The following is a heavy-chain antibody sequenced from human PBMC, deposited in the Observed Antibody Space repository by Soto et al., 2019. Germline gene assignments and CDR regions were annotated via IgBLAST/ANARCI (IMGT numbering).Heavy chain of an antibody. CDR3: ATQTILATILN. Sequence: QLQLQESGSGLVKPSQTLSLTCAVSGGSISSGGYSWSWIRQPPGKGLEWIGCIYHSESTYYNPSLKSRVTISVDRTKNHFSLKLSSVTAADTAVYYCATQTILATILNWGQGTLVTVSS. CDR1: GGSISSGGYS. J-gene: IGHJ4*02. V-gene: IGHV4-30-2*01. D-gene: IGHD5-12*01. CDR2: IYHSEST.